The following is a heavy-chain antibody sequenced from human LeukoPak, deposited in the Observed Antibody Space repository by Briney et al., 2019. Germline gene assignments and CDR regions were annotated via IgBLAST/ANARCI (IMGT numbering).Heavy chain of an antibody. V-gene: IGHV4-30-2*01. J-gene: IGHJ5*02. CDR3: ARGNTAMVDDNWFDP. D-gene: IGHD5-18*01. CDR2: IYHSGST. Sequence: SQTLSLTCAASGGSISSGGYSWSWIRQPPGKGLEWIGYIYHSGSTYYNPSLKSRVTISVDRSKNQFSLKLSSVTAADTAVYYCARGNTAMVDDNWFDPWGRGTLVTVSS. CDR1: GGSISSGGYS.